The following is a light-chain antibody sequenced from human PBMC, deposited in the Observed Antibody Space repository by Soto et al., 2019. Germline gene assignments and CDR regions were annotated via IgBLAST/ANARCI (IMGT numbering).Light chain of an antibody. CDR2: GAS. CDR1: QSVSSN. J-gene: IGKJ2*01. V-gene: IGKV3-15*01. Sequence: EIVMTQSPATLPVSPGERATLSCRASQSVSSNLAWYQQKPGQAPRLLIYGASTGATGIPARFSGSGSGTEFTLTISSLQSEDFAVYYCQQYNNWPPSYTFGQGTKLEIK. CDR3: QQYNNWPPSYT.